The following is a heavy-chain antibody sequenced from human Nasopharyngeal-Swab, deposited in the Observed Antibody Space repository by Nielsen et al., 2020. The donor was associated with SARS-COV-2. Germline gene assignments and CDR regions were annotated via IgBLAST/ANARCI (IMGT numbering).Heavy chain of an antibody. CDR2: IWYDGTNK. CDR1: GFTFSSYG. J-gene: IGHJ4*02. D-gene: IGHD6-13*01. V-gene: IGHV3-30*02. CDR3: AKDGSSWYLSN. Sequence: GESPKISRAASGFTFSSYGMHWVRQAPGKGLEWVAVIWYDGTNKYYADSVKGRFTISRDNSKNTLYLQMNSLRAEDTAVYYCAKDGSSWYLSNWGQGTLVTVSS.